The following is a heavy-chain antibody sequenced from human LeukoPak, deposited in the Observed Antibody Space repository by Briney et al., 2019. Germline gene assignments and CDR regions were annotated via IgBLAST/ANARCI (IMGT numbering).Heavy chain of an antibody. CDR3: AKRRSSGPNWYFDL. CDR2: ISGSGGST. D-gene: IGHD6-19*01. V-gene: IGHV3-23*01. J-gene: IGHJ2*01. CDR1: GFTFSSYA. Sequence: GGSLRVSCAASGFTFSSYAMSWVRQAPGKGLEWVSAISGSGGSTNYADSVKGRFTISRDNSKNTLYLQMNSLRAEDTAVYYRAKRRSSGPNWYFDLWGRGTLVAVSS.